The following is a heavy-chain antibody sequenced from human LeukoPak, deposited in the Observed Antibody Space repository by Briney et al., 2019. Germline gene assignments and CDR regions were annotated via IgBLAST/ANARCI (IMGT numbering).Heavy chain of an antibody. CDR3: ATHPMAAAGTPDYYYYGMDV. D-gene: IGHD6-13*01. Sequence: ASVKVSCKVSVYTLTELSMHWVRQAPGKGLEWMGGFDPEDGETIYAQKFQGRVTMTEDTSTDTAYMELSSLRSEDTAVYYCATHPMAAAGTPDYYYYGMDVWGQGTTVTVSS. CDR1: VYTLTELS. J-gene: IGHJ6*02. V-gene: IGHV1-24*01. CDR2: FDPEDGET.